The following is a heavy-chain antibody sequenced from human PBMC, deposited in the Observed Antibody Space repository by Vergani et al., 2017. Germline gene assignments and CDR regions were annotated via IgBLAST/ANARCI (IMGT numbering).Heavy chain of an antibody. Sequence: EVQLVESGGGLVQPGGSLRLSCAASGFTFSSYEMNWVRQAPGKGLEWVSYISSSGSTIYYADSVKGRFTISRDNAKNSLYLQMNSLRAEDTAVYYCAREDDYYGPAGPLGYGGQGTLVTVSS. J-gene: IGHJ4*02. D-gene: IGHD3-22*01. CDR2: ISSSGSTI. V-gene: IGHV3-48*03. CDR1: GFTFSSYE. CDR3: AREDDYYGPAGPLGY.